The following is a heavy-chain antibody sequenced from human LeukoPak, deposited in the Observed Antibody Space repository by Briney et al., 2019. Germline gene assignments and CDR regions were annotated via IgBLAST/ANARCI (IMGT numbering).Heavy chain of an antibody. D-gene: IGHD6-19*01. CDR1: GYTLTELS. J-gene: IGHJ6*03. CDR3: VREGGPWSGWYNYYYYMDV. CDR2: INTNTGNP. Sequence: ASVKVPCKVSGYTLTELSMHWVRQAPGQGLERMGWINTNTGNPTYAQGFTGRFVFSLDTSVSTAYLQISSLKAEDTAVYYCVREGGPWSGWYNYYYYMDVWGKGTTVTVSS. V-gene: IGHV7-4-1*02.